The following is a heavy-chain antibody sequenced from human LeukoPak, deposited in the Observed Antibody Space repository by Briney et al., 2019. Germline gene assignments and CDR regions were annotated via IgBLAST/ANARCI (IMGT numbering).Heavy chain of an antibody. J-gene: IGHJ4*02. CDR3: ARCFPPDIYDSSGYYSDY. CDR2: MNPNSGNT. CDR1: GYTFTSYD. D-gene: IGHD3-22*01. Sequence: ASVKVSCKASGYTFTSYDTNWVRQATGQGLEWMGWMNPNSGNTGYAQKFQGRVTMTRNTSISTAYMELSSLRSEDTAVYYCARCFPPDIYDSSGYYSDYWGQGTLVTVSS. V-gene: IGHV1-8*01.